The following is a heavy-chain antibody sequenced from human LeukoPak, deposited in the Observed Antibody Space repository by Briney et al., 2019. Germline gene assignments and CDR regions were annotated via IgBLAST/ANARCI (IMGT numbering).Heavy chain of an antibody. CDR3: ARAGPVYGDYAY. Sequence: GGSLRLSCAASGFTFSSYEMDWVRQAPGKGLEWVSYIGSSGDIIYYADSVKGRFTISRDNAKNSLYLQMNSMRAEDTAIYYCARAGPVYGDYAYWGQGTLVTVSS. V-gene: IGHV3-48*03. D-gene: IGHD4-17*01. CDR1: GFTFSSYE. J-gene: IGHJ4*02. CDR2: IGSSGDII.